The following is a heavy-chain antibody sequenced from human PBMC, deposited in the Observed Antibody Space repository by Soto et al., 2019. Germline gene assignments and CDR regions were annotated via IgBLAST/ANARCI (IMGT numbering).Heavy chain of an antibody. Sequence: SETLSLTCAVSGASISTANYYWGWIRQPPGKGLQWIGSFFYSGTTHYNPSLKSRVTIAMDTSKNQFSLKLSSVTAADTAIYYCAKPSKYCGSKCYSPAHDAFDIRGRGTTVTVSS. CDR1: GASISTANYY. V-gene: IGHV4-39*01. D-gene: IGHD2-21*01. CDR3: AKPSKYCGSKCYSPAHDAFDI. CDR2: FFYSGTT. J-gene: IGHJ3*02.